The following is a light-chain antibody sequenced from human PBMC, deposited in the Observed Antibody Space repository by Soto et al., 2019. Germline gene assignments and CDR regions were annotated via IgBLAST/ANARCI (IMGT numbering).Light chain of an antibody. Sequence: EIVMTQSPATLSVSPGDSATLSCRASQSISSELAWYQQKPGQPPRLLIYGASTRATGVPARFTGSGSGSDFTLTISGLQSEDFAVYYCQQGHNWPLTFGQGTRLEI. CDR3: QQGHNWPLT. CDR2: GAS. J-gene: IGKJ2*01. V-gene: IGKV3-15*01. CDR1: QSISSE.